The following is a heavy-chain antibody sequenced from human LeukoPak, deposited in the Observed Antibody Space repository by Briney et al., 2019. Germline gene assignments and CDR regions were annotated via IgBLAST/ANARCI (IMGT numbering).Heavy chain of an antibody. Sequence: PSQTPSLTCTVSGGSISSGGYYWSWIRQHPGKGLEWIGYIYYSGSTYYNPSLKSRVTISVDTSKNQFSLKLSSVTAADTAVYYCATSYSGYRIYNWFDPWGQGTLVTVSS. V-gene: IGHV4-31*03. CDR1: GGSISSGGYY. CDR3: ATSYSGYRIYNWFDP. J-gene: IGHJ5*02. CDR2: IYYSGST. D-gene: IGHD5-12*01.